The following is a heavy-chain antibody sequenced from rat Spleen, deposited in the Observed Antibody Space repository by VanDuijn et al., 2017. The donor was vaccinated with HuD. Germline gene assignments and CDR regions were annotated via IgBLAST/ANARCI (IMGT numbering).Heavy chain of an antibody. CDR2: ISTGGTQT. CDR3: ARHGRGTDYSDY. CDR1: GFTFNRYW. V-gene: IGHV5S13*01. Sequence: EVQLVESGGGLVQPGRSLKLSCVASGFTFNRYWMYWVRQAPGKGLEWVASISTGGTQTYYRDSVKDRFTISRDNAKNILYLQMDSLRAEDTATYYCARHGRGTDYSDYWGQGVMVTVSS. J-gene: IGHJ2*01. D-gene: IGHD4-3*01.